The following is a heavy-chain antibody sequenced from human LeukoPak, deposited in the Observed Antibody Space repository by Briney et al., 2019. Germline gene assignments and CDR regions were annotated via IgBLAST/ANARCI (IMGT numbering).Heavy chain of an antibody. CDR1: GYSISSSYY. Sequence: SETLSLTCAVSGYSISSSYYWGWIRQPPGKGLEWIRTITHSGTTSYNSSPQTRVIISLDTSRNHFSLNLTSMTAADTAVYYCATFFGVIDDPFDYWGQGTLVTVSS. J-gene: IGHJ4*02. V-gene: IGHV4-38-2*01. D-gene: IGHD3-3*01. CDR2: ITHSGTT. CDR3: ATFFGVIDDPFDY.